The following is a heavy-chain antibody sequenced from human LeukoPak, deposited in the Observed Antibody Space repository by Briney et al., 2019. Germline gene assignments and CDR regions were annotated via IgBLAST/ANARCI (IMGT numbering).Heavy chain of an antibody. CDR1: GGSFSGYY. V-gene: IGHV4-34*01. J-gene: IGHJ2*01. D-gene: IGHD3-10*01. CDR2: INHSGST. Sequence: SETLSLTCAVYGGSFSGYYWSWIRQPPGKGLEWIGEINHSGSTNYNPSLKSRVTISVDTSKNQFSLKLSSVTAADTAVYYCASDRPVAYGPIPPSYWYFDLWGRGTLVTVSS. CDR3: ASDRPVAYGPIPPSYWYFDL.